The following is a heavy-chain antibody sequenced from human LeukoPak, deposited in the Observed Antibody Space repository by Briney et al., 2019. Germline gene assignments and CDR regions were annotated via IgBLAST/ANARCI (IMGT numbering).Heavy chain of an antibody. V-gene: IGHV1-69*05. Sequence: SVKVSCKASGGTFSSYAISWVRQAPGQGLEWMGGIIPIFGTANYAQKFQGRVTITTDESTSTAYMELSSLRSEDTAVYYCARDKLEVDPFDYWGQGTLVTVSS. CDR2: IIPIFGTA. J-gene: IGHJ4*02. CDR3: ARDKLEVDPFDY. CDR1: GGTFSSYA. D-gene: IGHD2-15*01.